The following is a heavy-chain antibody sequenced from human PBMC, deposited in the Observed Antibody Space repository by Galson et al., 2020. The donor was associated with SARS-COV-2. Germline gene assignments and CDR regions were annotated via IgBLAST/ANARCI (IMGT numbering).Heavy chain of an antibody. CDR3: ARDLLDYDFWSGYPNYYGMDV. D-gene: IGHD3-3*01. Sequence: TGGSLRLSCAAYGFTFSSYAMHWVRQAPGKGLEWVAVISYDGSNKYYADSVKGRFTISRDNSKNTLYLQMNSLRAEDTAVYYCARDLLDYDFWSGYPNYYGMDVWGQGTTVTVSS. CDR1: GFTFSSYA. J-gene: IGHJ6*02. CDR2: ISYDGSNK. V-gene: IGHV3-30-3*01.